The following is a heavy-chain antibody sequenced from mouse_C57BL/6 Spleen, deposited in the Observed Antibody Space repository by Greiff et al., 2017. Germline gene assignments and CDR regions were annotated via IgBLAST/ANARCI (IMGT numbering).Heavy chain of an antibody. J-gene: IGHJ2*01. Sequence: VQLKESGPGLVAPSQSLSITCTVSGFSLTSYGVSWVRQPPGKGLECLGGIWGVGSTHYHSALISRLSISKDNFKSQVFLKLNNLQTDDTATYYCAKEGDDYVHFDYWGQGTTLTVSS. CDR1: GFSLTSYG. V-gene: IGHV2-3*01. D-gene: IGHD2-4*01. CDR3: AKEGDDYVHFDY. CDR2: IWGVGST.